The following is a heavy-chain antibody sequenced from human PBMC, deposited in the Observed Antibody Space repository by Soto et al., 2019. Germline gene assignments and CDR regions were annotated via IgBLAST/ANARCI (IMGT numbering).Heavy chain of an antibody. CDR1: GFTFSNYA. J-gene: IGHJ4*02. V-gene: IGHV3-23*01. CDR3: AEGEWELPTYFDY. D-gene: IGHD1-26*01. Sequence: EVQLLESGGGLVQPGGSLRLACAASGFTFSNYAMTWVRQAPGKGLEWITTINDGGTTTFYADSVKGRFTISRDNSENTLYLQMSSLRAEDTAIYSCAEGEWELPTYFDYWGQGTLVTVSS. CDR2: INDGGTTT.